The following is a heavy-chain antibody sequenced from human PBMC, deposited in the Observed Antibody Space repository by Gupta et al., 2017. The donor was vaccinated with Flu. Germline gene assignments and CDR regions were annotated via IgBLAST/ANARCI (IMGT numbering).Heavy chain of an antibody. CDR2: IGTTGDT. D-gene: IGHD3-9*01. CDR1: GFTFSTYD. J-gene: IGHJ4*02. CDR3: TRARSRFDPFDF. Sequence: EVQLVESGGGLVQPGGSLRLSCAASGFTFSTYDMHWVCQSKGKGLEWVSYIGTTGDTDYPASLKGRFNISRDNAKKSLYLQMSSLSVGDTGIYYCTRARSRFDPFDFWGQGILVTVSS. V-gene: IGHV3-13*04.